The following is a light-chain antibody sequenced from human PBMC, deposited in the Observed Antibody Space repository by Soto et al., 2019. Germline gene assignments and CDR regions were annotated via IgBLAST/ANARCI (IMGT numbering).Light chain of an antibody. V-gene: IGKV3-11*01. CDR3: QQRSNWPT. CDR2: DKS. CDR1: QSISDT. Sequence: EIMMTQSPATLSVSPGGRATLSCRASQSISDTLAWYLQKPGQAPRLLIYDKSSRAPGVPARFSGSGSGTDFTLTISSLEPEDFAVYYCQQRSNWPTFGPGTKVDI. J-gene: IGKJ3*01.